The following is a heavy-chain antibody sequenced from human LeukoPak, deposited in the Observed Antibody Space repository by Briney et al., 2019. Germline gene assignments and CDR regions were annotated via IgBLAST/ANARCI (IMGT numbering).Heavy chain of an antibody. CDR3: ARVVPAWKYDILTGAWSENWFDP. J-gene: IGHJ5*02. D-gene: IGHD3-9*01. V-gene: IGHV1-69*01. Sequence: ASVKVSCKASGGTFSSYAISWVRQAPGQGLEWMGGIIPIFGTANYAQKFQGRVTITADESTSTAYMDLSSLRSEDTAVYYCARVVPAWKYDILTGAWSENWFDPWGQGTLVTVSS. CDR2: IIPIFGTA. CDR1: GGTFSSYA.